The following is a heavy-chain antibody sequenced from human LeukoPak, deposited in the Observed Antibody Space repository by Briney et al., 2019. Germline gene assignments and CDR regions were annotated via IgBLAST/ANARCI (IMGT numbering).Heavy chain of an antibody. D-gene: IGHD2-15*01. V-gene: IGHV1-3*01. CDR1: GYTFTSYA. CDR2: INAGNGNT. J-gene: IGHJ4*02. Sequence: APVKVSCKASGYTFTSYAMHWVRQAPGQRLEWMGWINAGNGNTKYSQKFQGRVAMTRDTSTSTAYMELRSLRSDDTAVYYCARGLSCSGNTCYAAHFDSWGQGTLVTVSS. CDR3: ARGLSCSGNTCYAAHFDS.